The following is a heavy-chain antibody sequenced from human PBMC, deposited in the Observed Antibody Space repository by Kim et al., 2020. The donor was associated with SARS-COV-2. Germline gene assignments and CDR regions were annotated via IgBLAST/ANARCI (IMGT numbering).Heavy chain of an antibody. D-gene: IGHD6-13*01. Sequence: GGSLRLSCAASAFDFSSSAMNWVRQAPGKRPEWLSYINNEATAIFYAGSVKGRFTISRDNGKRSLYLQMNSLREDDTAVYFCARGSGNSWYYDAFDIWGQGTLVTVSS. CDR3: ARGSGNSWYYDAFDI. V-gene: IGHV3-48*02. CDR1: AFDFSSSA. CDR2: INNEATAI. J-gene: IGHJ3*02.